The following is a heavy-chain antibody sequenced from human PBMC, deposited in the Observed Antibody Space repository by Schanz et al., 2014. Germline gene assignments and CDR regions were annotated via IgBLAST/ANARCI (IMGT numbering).Heavy chain of an antibody. V-gene: IGHV3-7*01. CDR2: ISQDGTEK. CDR1: GFTFSGYW. Sequence: EVQLVESGGGLVQPGGSLRLSCAASGFTFSGYWMTWVRQSPGKGLEWVATISQDGTEKYYVDSVKGRFTISRDNAKTSLFVQMNRLRADDTGIYYCTRDHQNPGGNMDVWGQGAAVTVSS. CDR3: TRDHQNPGGNMDV. J-gene: IGHJ6*02.